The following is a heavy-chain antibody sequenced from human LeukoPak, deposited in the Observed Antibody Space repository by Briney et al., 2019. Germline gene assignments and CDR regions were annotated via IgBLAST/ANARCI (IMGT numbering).Heavy chain of an antibody. CDR2: INSDGSST. J-gene: IGHJ4*02. V-gene: IGHV3-74*01. Sequence: PGGSLRLSCAASGFTFSSYWMHWVRQAPGKGLVWVSRINSDGSSTSYADSVKGRFTISRDNAKNTLYLQMNSLRAEDTGVYYCARDPPYDFWSGYYDSFDYWGQGTLVTVSS. CDR3: ARDPPYDFWSGYYDSFDY. CDR1: GFTFSSYW. D-gene: IGHD3-3*01.